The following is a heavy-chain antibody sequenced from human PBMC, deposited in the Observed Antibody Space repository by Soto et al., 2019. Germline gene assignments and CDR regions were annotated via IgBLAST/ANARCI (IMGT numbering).Heavy chain of an antibody. V-gene: IGHV3-74*01. J-gene: IGHJ4*01. CDR1: GFTFSTYW. D-gene: IGHD3-9*01. CDR3: ARREYDSVTGYSLDW. Sequence: EVQLMESGGGLVQPGGSLRLSCTASGFTFSTYWMHWVRQAPGKGLVWVAHINSDGISTIYADSVKGRFTISRDNAKNTLKLQMNSLRVEDTAGYFFARREYDSVTGYSLDWWGHGTLVTVSS. CDR2: INSDGIST.